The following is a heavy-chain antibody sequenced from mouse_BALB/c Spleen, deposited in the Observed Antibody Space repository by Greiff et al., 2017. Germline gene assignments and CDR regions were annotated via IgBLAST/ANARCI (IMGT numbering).Heavy chain of an antibody. CDR2: IFPGSGNT. CDR3: ARGLRLPPLAY. CDR1: GYSFTSYY. V-gene: IGHV1-66*01. J-gene: IGHJ3*01. Sequence: LEESGPELVKPGASVKISCKASGYSFTSYYIHWVKQRPGQGLEWIGWIFPGSGNTKYNEKFKGKATLTADTSSSTAYMQLSSLTSEDSAVYFCARGLRLPPLAYWGQGTLVTVSA. D-gene: IGHD1-2*01.